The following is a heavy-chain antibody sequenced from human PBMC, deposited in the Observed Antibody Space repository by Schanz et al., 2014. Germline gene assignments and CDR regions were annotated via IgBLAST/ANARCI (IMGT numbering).Heavy chain of an antibody. CDR2: IWSDGSTK. D-gene: IGHD1-1*01. CDR1: GFSLNTYG. J-gene: IGHJ4*02. Sequence: QVQLVESGGGVVQPGTSLILSCSVSGFSLNTYGIHWFRQPAGKGLEWVAVIWSDGSTKYYADSVKGRFTISRDNAKNSLYLQMNSLRAGDTAVYYCARGTDWNLHYWGQGALVTVSS. V-gene: IGHV3-33*03. CDR3: ARGTDWNLHY.